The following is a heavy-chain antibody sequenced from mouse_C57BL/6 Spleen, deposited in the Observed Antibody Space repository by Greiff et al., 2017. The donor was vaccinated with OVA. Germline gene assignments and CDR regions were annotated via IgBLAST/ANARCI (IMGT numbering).Heavy chain of an antibody. Sequence: EVQGVESGGGLVKPGGSLKLSCAASGFTFSSYAMSWVRQTPEKRLEWVATISDGGSYTYYPDNVKGRFTISRDNAKNNLYLQMSHLKSEDTAMYYCARGYDYDDAFDYWGQGTTLTVSS. D-gene: IGHD2-4*01. CDR2: ISDGGSYT. CDR1: GFTFSSYA. V-gene: IGHV5-4*01. CDR3: ARGYDYDDAFDY. J-gene: IGHJ2*01.